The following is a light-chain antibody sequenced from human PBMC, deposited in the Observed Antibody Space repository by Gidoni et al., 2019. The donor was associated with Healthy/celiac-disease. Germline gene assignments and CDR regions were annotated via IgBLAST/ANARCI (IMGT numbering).Light chain of an antibody. CDR2: AAS. CDR1: QRISSY. Sequence: DIQMTQSPSSLSASVGDRVTITCRASQRISSYLNWYQQKPGKAPKLLIYAASSLQSGVPARFSGSGSGTDFTLTSSSMQPEDFATYYCQQSYSTPWTFXXXTKVEIK. J-gene: IGKJ1*01. V-gene: IGKV1-39*01. CDR3: QQSYSTPWT.